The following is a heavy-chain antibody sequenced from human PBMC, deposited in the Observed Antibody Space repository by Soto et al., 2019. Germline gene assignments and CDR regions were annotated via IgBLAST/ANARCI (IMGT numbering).Heavy chain of an antibody. Sequence: TSETLSLTCAVSGYSISGGYYWGWIRQPPGKGLEWIGSIYHSGSTYYNPSLKSRVTISVDTSKNQFSLKLSSVTAADTAVYYCARKKGAGTEYYYYGMDVWGQGTTVTVSS. CDR2: IYHSGST. V-gene: IGHV4-38-2*01. D-gene: IGHD6-19*01. J-gene: IGHJ6*02. CDR3: ARKKGAGTEYYYYGMDV. CDR1: GYSISGGYY.